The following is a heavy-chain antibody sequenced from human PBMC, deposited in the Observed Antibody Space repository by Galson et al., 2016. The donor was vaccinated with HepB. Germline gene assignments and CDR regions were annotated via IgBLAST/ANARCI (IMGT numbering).Heavy chain of an antibody. D-gene: IGHD3/OR15-3a*01. CDR1: GDSVSSSSAA. Sequence: CAISGDSVSSSSAAWTWIRQSPSRGLEWLGRTNYRSKWYSDYAVSVKSRITINPDTSKNQVSLQLNSVTPEDTAVYYCARGAWTAYHYYFYGMDVWGQGTTVTVSS. CDR3: ARGAWTAYHYYFYGMDV. CDR2: TNYRSKWYS. J-gene: IGHJ6*02. V-gene: IGHV6-1*01.